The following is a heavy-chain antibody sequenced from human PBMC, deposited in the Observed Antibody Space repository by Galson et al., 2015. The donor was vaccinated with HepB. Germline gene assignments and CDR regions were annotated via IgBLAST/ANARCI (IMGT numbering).Heavy chain of an antibody. CDR1: GFMFRRYA. V-gene: IGHV3-23*01. D-gene: IGHD3-9*01. J-gene: IGHJ3*01. CDR2: IGIERPTT. CDR3: AKEFTDFDSAGDAFDV. Sequence: SLRLSCAASGFMFRRYAMAWVRQAPEKGLEWVSVIGIERPTTFYSDSVRGRFTISRDDSSNTLYLQMNSLRAADTAVYYCAKEFTDFDSAGDAFDVWGQGTMVTVSS.